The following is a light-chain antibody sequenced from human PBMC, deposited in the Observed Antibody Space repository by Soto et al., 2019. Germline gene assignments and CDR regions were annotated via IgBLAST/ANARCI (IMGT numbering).Light chain of an antibody. V-gene: IGKV3-15*01. CDR1: QSVSSN. J-gene: IGKJ1*01. CDR2: GAS. CDR3: QQYNNWPRT. Sequence: EIVMTQSPATLSVSPGERATLSCRASQSVSSNLAWYQQKPGQAPRLLIYGASTRATDIPARFSGSGSGTEFTHTISSLQSEDFAVYYCQQYNNWPRTFGQGTKVEIK.